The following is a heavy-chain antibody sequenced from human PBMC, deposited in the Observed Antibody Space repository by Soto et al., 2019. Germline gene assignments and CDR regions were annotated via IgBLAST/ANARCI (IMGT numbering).Heavy chain of an antibody. V-gene: IGHV3-23*01. D-gene: IGHD3-10*01. CDR2: ISGSGGST. CDR3: AKDRLVRGVIKGNLY. J-gene: IGHJ4*02. CDR1: GFTFSSYA. Sequence: GGSLRLSCAASGFTFSSYAMSWVRQAPGKGLEWVSAISGSGGSTYYADSVKGRFTISRDNSKNTLYLQMNSLRAEDTAVYYCAKDRLVRGVIKGNLYWGQGTLVTVSS.